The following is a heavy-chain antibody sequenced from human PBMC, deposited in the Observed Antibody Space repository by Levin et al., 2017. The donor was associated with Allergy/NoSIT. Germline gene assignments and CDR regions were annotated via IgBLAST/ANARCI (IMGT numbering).Heavy chain of an antibody. Sequence: GESLKISCKGSGNSFTTYWIGWVRQMPGKGLEWMGIIYPGDSDTIYSPSFQGQVTISADKSISTAYLQGSSLEASDTAIYYCARQGAYCNSTSCYATVYFDYWGQGTLVAVSS. CDR1: GNSFTTYW. CDR3: ARQGAYCNSTSCYATVYFDY. CDR2: IYPGDSDT. D-gene: IGHD2-2*01. V-gene: IGHV5-51*01. J-gene: IGHJ4*02.